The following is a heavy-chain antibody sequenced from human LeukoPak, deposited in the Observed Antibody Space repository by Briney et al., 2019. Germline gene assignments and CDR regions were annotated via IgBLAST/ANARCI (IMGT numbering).Heavy chain of an antibody. CDR2: ITGSGDTT. Sequence: GGSLRLSCAASGFIFRNYAMSWVRRAPGKGLEWVSAITGSGDTTYYADSVKGRSTISRDNSKNTLYVEMNTLRAEDTAVYYCAKWGDYDILTGYYVSDFWGQGTLVTVSS. D-gene: IGHD3-9*01. CDR1: GFIFRNYA. J-gene: IGHJ4*02. CDR3: AKWGDYDILTGYYVSDF. V-gene: IGHV3-23*01.